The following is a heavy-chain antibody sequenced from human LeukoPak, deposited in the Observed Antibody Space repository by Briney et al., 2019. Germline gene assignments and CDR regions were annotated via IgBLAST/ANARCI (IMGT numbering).Heavy chain of an antibody. Sequence: PGRSLRLSCAASGFTFSSYGMHWVRQAPGKGLEWVAVIWYGGSNKYYADSVKGRFTISRDNSKNTLYLQMNSLTAEDTAVYYCAKDLYTGSWGFESDYWGQGTLVTVSS. J-gene: IGHJ4*02. CDR1: GFTFSSYG. D-gene: IGHD1-26*01. CDR3: AKDLYTGSWGFESDY. V-gene: IGHV3-33*06. CDR2: IWYGGSNK.